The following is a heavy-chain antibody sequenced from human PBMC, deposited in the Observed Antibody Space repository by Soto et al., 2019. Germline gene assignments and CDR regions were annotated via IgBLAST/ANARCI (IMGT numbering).Heavy chain of an antibody. Sequence: SATLWLSSTGSGDSRRAYTRRCGRQPPGKGLEWIGNIHYNGNTKYSPSLKSRVTMSVDTSKYHFSLRLISVTAADTAIYFCAREGNLGRWLQPLDFWGQGTLVTVS. CDR3: AREGNLGRWLQPLDF. CDR2: IHYNGNT. J-gene: IGHJ4*02. CDR1: GDSRRAYT. V-gene: IGHV4-59*01. D-gene: IGHD1-26*01.